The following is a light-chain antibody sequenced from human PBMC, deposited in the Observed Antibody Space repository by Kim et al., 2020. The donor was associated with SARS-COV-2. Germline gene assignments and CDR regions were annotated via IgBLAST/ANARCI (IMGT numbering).Light chain of an antibody. CDR2: GAS. CDR1: QSVSSSY. V-gene: IGKV3-20*01. Sequence: EIVLTQSPGTLSLSPGERATLSCRASQSVSSSYLAWYQQTPGKAPRLLIYGASSRATGIPDRFSGSGSGTDFTLTISRLEPEDFAVYYCQQYGSSPRTFGQGTKVDIK. CDR3: QQYGSSPRT. J-gene: IGKJ1*01.